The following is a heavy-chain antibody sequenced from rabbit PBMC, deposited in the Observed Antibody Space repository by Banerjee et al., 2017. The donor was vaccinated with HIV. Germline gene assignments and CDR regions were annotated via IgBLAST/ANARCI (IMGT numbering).Heavy chain of an antibody. V-gene: IGHV1S45*01. CDR3: ARWSRSSTGFFDL. CDR2: IYGGTRGIT. CDR1: GFSFNNKYV. Sequence: QEQLEESGGDLVKPEGSLTLTCTASGFSFNNKYVMCWVRQAPGKGLEWIACIYGGTRGITFYATWAKGRITITKTSSTTVTLQMTSLTVADTATYFCARWSRSSTGFFDLWGPGTLVTVS. D-gene: IGHD1-1*01. J-gene: IGHJ4*01.